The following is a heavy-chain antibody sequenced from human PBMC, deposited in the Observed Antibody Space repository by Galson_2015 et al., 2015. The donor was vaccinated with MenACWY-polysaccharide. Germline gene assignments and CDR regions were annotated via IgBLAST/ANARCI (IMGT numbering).Heavy chain of an antibody. D-gene: IGHD5-12*01. V-gene: IGHV4-4*07. CDR1: RGSIYSYY. Sequence: LSLTCTVSRGSIYSYYWSWIRQPAGKGLEWIGHISTSGSTIYNPSLKSRITLSLDTSNNQISLNLTSVTAADTAVYYCARVGYSGYDSRFEHWGQGTLVAVSS. CDR2: ISTSGST. J-gene: IGHJ4*02. CDR3: ARVGYSGYDSRFEH.